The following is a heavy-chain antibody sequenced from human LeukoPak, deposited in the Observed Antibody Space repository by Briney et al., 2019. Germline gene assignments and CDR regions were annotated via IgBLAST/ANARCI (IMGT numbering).Heavy chain of an antibody. CDR2: IYYSGNT. D-gene: IGHD1-26*01. Sequence: PSETLSLTCTVSGGSISSSSYCWGWIRQPPGKGLEWIGSIYYSGNTYYNPSLKSRVTISVDTSKNPFSLQLSSVTAADTAVYYCARHVPLDGSYSPYFDYWGQGTLVTVSS. V-gene: IGHV4-39*01. CDR3: ARHVPLDGSYSPYFDY. CDR1: GGSISSSSYC. J-gene: IGHJ4*02.